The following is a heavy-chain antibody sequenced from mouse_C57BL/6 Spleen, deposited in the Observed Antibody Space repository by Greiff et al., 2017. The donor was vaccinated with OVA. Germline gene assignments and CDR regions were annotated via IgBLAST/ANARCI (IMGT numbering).Heavy chain of an antibody. CDR2: ISSGSSTI. D-gene: IGHD4-1*01. V-gene: IGHV5-17*01. CDR1: GFTFSDYG. Sequence: EVNLVESGGGLVKPGGSLKLSCAASGFTFSDYGMHWVRQAPEKGLEWVAYISSGSSTIYYADTVKGRFTISRDNAKNTLFLQMTSLRSEDTAMYYCARGLGRGYFDVWGTGTTVTVSS. CDR3: ARGLGRGYFDV. J-gene: IGHJ1*03.